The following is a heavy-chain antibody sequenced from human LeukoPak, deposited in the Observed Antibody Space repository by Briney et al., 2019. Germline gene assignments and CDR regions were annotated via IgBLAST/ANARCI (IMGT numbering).Heavy chain of an antibody. CDR3: ATRESSMARTH. CDR1: GFIFRDYW. D-gene: IGHD3-10*01. J-gene: IGHJ4*02. CDR2: INEVGTKE. V-gene: IGHV3-7*01. Sequence: GGSLRLSCAASGFIFRDYWMNWVRQVPGKGLEWVANINEVGTKEDYVDSVRGRFTISRDNAKNTLYLQMNSLRAEDTALYYCATRESSMARTHWGQGTLVTVSS.